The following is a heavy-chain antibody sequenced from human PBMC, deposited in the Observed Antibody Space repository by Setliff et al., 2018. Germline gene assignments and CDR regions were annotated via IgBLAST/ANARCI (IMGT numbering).Heavy chain of an antibody. CDR2: IYYSGST. D-gene: IGHD6-13*01. CDR3: ARDEGSSYFYGMDV. CDR1: GGSISSYY. J-gene: IGHJ6*02. Sequence: LSLTCTVSGGSISSYYWSWIRQPPGKGLEWIGYIYYSGSTNYNPSLQSRVTISVDTSKNQFSLKLSPVTAADTAVYYCARDEGSSYFYGMDVWGQGTTVTVSS. V-gene: IGHV4-59*01.